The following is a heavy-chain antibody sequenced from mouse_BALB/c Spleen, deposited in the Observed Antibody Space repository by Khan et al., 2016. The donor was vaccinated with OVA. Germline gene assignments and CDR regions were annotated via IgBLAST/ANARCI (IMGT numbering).Heavy chain of an antibody. CDR1: GYTFTSYW. Sequence: DLVKPGASVRLSCKASGYTFTSYWVHWITQRPGQGLEWIGQISPGSGSDYYNEMFKGRATLTVDTSTTTAYIHLSSLSSDDYAVYVWAIANDSGRRLDAMDSWGQGTLVTISS. J-gene: IGHJ4*01. CDR3: AIANDSGRRLDAMDS. V-gene: IGHV1S41*01. CDR2: ISPGSGSD. D-gene: IGHD2-13*01.